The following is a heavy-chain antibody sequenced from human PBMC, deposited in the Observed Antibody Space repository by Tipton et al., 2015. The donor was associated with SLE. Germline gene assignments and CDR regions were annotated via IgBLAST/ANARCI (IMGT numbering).Heavy chain of an antibody. D-gene: IGHD6-13*01. CDR1: GGSVSSYY. CDR3: ARGAAAGSYYYYSMDS. CDR2: IYYGGST. Sequence: TLSLTCTVSGGSVSSYYWSWIRQTPGKGLEWIAYIYYGGSTDYNPSRRSRVTTSVDTSKNQFSLNLSSVTAADTAVYYCARGAAAGSYYYYSMDSWGKGTTVTVSS. J-gene: IGHJ6*03. V-gene: IGHV4-59*02.